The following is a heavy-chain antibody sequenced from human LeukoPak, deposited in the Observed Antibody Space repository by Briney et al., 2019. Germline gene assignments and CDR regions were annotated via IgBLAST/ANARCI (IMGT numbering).Heavy chain of an antibody. J-gene: IGHJ3*02. V-gene: IGHV3-33*01. CDR1: GFTFSSYG. D-gene: IGHD4-17*01. Sequence: GGSLRLSCAASGFTFSSYGMHWVRQAPGKGLEWVAVIWYDGSNKYYADSMKGRFTISRDNSKNTLYLQMNSLRAEDTAVYYCARDDYVLWQAVGAFDIWGQGTMVTVSS. CDR2: IWYDGSNK. CDR3: ARDDYVLWQAVGAFDI.